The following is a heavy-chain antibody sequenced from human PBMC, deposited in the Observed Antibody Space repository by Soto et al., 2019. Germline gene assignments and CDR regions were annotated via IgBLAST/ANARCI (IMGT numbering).Heavy chain of an antibody. Sequence: EVQLLESGGGLVQPGGSLRLSCAASGFTFSSYAMSWVRQAPGKGLEWVSAISGSGGSTYYADSVKGRLAISRDNSKNALYLQMNSLRAEATAVYYCAKGGGVLCFGELPFDSWGQGTLVTVSP. J-gene: IGHJ4*02. CDR2: ISGSGGST. CDR1: GFTFSSYA. D-gene: IGHD3-10*01. CDR3: AKGGGVLCFGELPFDS. V-gene: IGHV3-23*01.